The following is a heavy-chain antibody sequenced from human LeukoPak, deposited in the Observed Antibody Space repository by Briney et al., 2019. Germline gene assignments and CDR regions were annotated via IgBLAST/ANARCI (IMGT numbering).Heavy chain of an antibody. CDR2: ISYDGSNK. D-gene: IGHD2-2*01. CDR3: ARDRVVPAPGVGYYYYGMDV. J-gene: IGHJ6*04. CDR1: GFTFSSYG. V-gene: IGHV3-30*03. Sequence: PGRSLRLSCAASGFTFSSYGMHWVRQAPGKGLEWVAVISYDGSNKYYADSVKGRFTISRDNSKNTLYLQMNSLRAEDTAVYYCARDRVVPAPGVGYYYYGMDVWGKGTTVTVSS.